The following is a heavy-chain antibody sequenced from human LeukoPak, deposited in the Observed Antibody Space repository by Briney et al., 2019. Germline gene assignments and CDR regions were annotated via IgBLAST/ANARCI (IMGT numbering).Heavy chain of an antibody. CDR1: GFTFSSYE. Sequence: GGSLRLSCAASGFTFSSYEMNWVRQAPGKGLEWVSYISSSGSTIYYADSVKGRFTISRDNAKNSLYLQMNSLRAEDTAVYYCARERYCSGGSCYGRALDIWGQGTMVTVSS. CDR2: ISSSGSTI. J-gene: IGHJ3*02. CDR3: ARERYCSGGSCYGRALDI. D-gene: IGHD2-15*01. V-gene: IGHV3-48*03.